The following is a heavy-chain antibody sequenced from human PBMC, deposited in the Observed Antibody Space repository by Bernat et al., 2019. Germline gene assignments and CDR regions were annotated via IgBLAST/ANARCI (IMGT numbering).Heavy chain of an antibody. D-gene: IGHD3-3*02. Sequence: EVQLVQSGAEVKKPGESLRISCQGSGYTFSTYWITWVRQVPGKGLEWMGRIDPSDSYTNYNPSFQGHATISADRSISAAFLQWSSLKASDTAIYYCARHRTTVSSIYWHFDLWGRGTLVTVSS. CDR3: ARHRTTVSSIYWHFDL. V-gene: IGHV5-10-1*03. CDR1: GYTFSTYW. CDR2: IDPSDSYT. J-gene: IGHJ2*01.